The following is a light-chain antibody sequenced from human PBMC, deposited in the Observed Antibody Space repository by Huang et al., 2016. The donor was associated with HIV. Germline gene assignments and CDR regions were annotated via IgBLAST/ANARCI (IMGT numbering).Light chain of an antibody. Sequence: ERVMTQSPATVSLSPGERATLSCRASLSVSTNLAWYQQRPGQAPRLLIYAASTRATGIPARFSGGGSGAEFTLTISSLQSEDFAVYYCQQYDNWPLTFGGGTKVQIK. CDR3: QQYDNWPLT. CDR1: LSVSTN. J-gene: IGKJ4*01. V-gene: IGKV3-15*01. CDR2: AAS.